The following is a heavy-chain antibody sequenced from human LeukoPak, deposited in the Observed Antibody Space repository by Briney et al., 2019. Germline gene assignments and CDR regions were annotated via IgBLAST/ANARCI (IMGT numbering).Heavy chain of an antibody. CDR1: DDSITIYY. CDR2: IYYSGST. D-gene: IGHD3-10*01. J-gene: IGHJ6*03. V-gene: IGHV4-59*01. CDR3: TSMVRGAIGGYYYYYMDV. Sequence: SETLSLTCTVSDDSITIYYWSWIRQPPGKGLEWIGYIYYSGSTNYNPSLKSRVTISVDTSKNQFSLKLSSVTAADTAVYYCTSMVRGAIGGYYYYYMDVWGKGTTVTISS.